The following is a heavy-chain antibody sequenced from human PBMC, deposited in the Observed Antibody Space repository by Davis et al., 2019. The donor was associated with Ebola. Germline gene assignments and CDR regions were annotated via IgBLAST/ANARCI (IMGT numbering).Heavy chain of an antibody. Sequence: SVKVSCKASGGTFSSYAISWVRQAPGQGLEWMGGIIPIFGTANYAQKLQGRVTMTTDTSTSTAYMELRSLRSDDTAVYYCARAREPYYYYGMDVWGQGTTVTVSS. J-gene: IGHJ6*02. V-gene: IGHV1-69*05. CDR1: GGTFSSYA. CDR2: IIPIFGTA. D-gene: IGHD1-14*01. CDR3: ARAREPYYYYGMDV.